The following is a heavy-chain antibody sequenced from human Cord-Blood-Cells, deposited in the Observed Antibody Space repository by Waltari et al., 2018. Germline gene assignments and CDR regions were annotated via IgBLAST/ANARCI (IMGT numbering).Heavy chain of an antibody. CDR1: GGTFSSYA. Sequence: QVQLVQSGAEVKKPGSSVKVSCKASGGTFSSYAISWVRQAPGQGLEWMGRIIPILGIANYAQKFQGRVTITADKSTSTADMELSSLRSDDTAVYYCARDLHKPNYGSGSYYPLYYYYYMDVWGKGTTVTVSS. CDR3: ARDLHKPNYGSGSYYPLYYYYYMDV. CDR2: IIPILGIA. V-gene: IGHV1-69*09. J-gene: IGHJ6*03. D-gene: IGHD3-10*01.